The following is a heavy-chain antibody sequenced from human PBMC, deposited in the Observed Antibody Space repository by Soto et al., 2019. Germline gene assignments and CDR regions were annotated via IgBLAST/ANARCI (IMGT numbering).Heavy chain of an antibody. V-gene: IGHV3-21*01. CDR3: ARVVGAMVYYYYGMDV. CDR2: ISSSSSYI. Sequence: EVQLVESGGGLVTPGGSLRLSCAASGFTFSSYSMNWVRQAPGKGLEWVSSISSSSSYIYYADSVKGRFTISRDNAKNSLDLQMNSLRAEDTAVYYCARVVGAMVYYYYGMDVWGQGTTVTVSS. J-gene: IGHJ6*02. CDR1: GFTFSSYS. D-gene: IGHD5-18*01.